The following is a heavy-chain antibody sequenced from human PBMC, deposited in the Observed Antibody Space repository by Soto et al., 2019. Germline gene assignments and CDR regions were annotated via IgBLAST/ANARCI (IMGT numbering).Heavy chain of an antibody. CDR2: ISGSGGST. V-gene: IGHV3-23*01. CDR1: GFTFSSDA. D-gene: IGHD3-9*01. Sequence: GGSLILSCAASGFTFSSDAMSWVLQAPGKGLEWVSAISGSGGSTYYADSVKGRFTISRDNSKNTLYLQMNSLRAEDTAVYYCAKDTYYDILTGLAWFDPWGQGTLVTVSS. CDR3: AKDTYYDILTGLAWFDP. J-gene: IGHJ5*02.